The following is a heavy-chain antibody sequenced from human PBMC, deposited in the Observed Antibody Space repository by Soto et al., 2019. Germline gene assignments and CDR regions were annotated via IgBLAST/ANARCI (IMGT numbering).Heavy chain of an antibody. V-gene: IGHV4-59*01. CDR3: AREGWVRGVISPFYYYGMDV. J-gene: IGHJ6*02. CDR1: GGSISSYY. D-gene: IGHD3-10*01. Sequence: SETLSLTCTVSGGSISSYYWSWIRQPRGKGLEWIGYIYYSGSTNYNPSIKSRVTISVDTSKNQFSRKLSSVTAADTAVYYCAREGWVRGVISPFYYYGMDVWGQGTTVTVSS. CDR2: IYYSGST.